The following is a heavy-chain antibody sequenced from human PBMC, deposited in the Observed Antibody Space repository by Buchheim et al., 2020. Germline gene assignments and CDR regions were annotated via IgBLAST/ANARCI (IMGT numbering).Heavy chain of an antibody. D-gene: IGHD5-12*01. V-gene: IGHV4-34*01. Sequence: QVQLQQWGAGLLKPSETLSLTCAVYGGSFSGYYWSWIRQPPGKGLEWIGEINHSGGTNYNPSLKSRVTISVDTSKNQFSLKLSSVTAADTAVYYCARGLKGDNSGYDGEYSWFDPWGQGTL. CDR2: INHSGGT. CDR1: GGSFSGYY. J-gene: IGHJ5*02. CDR3: ARGLKGDNSGYDGEYSWFDP.